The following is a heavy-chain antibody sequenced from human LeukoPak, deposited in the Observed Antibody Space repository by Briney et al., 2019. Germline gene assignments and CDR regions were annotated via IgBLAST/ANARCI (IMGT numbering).Heavy chain of an antibody. CDR3: ARRRGLYGDYDKTQDY. CDR1: GGSISGYY. CDR2: IHYSGST. J-gene: IGHJ4*02. Sequence: PSETLSLTCSVSGGSISGYYWSWIRQPPGKGLEWIGYIHYSGSTHYNPSLKSRVTISVDTSKNQFSLKLSSVTAADTAVYYCARRRGLYGDYDKTQDYWGQGTLVTVSS. V-gene: IGHV4-59*12. D-gene: IGHD4-17*01.